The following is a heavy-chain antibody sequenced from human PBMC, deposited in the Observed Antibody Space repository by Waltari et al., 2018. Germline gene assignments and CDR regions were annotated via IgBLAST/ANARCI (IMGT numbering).Heavy chain of an antibody. D-gene: IGHD3-3*01. V-gene: IGHV3-30-3*01. CDR1: GFTFSSYA. Sequence: QVQLVESGGGVVQPGRSLRLSCAASGFTFSSYAMHWVRQAPGKGLEWVAVISYDGSNKYYADSGKGRFTISRDNSKNTLYLQMNSLRAEDTAVYYCARAMGRGFLESYYFDYWGQGTLVTVSS. CDR3: ARAMGRGFLESYYFDY. J-gene: IGHJ4*02. CDR2: ISYDGSNK.